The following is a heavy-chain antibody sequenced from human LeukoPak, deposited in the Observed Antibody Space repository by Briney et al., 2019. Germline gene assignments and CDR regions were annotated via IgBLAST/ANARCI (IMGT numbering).Heavy chain of an antibody. CDR1: GFTFSNYA. J-gene: IGHJ4*02. Sequence: GGSLRLSCAASGFTFSNYAMSWVRQAPGKGLEWVSAISGSASSTYHADSVKGRFTISRDNSKNTLYLQMNSLRAEDTAVYYCARMGLRLNFDYWGQGTLVTVSS. V-gene: IGHV3-23*01. D-gene: IGHD5-24*01. CDR3: ARMGLRLNFDY. CDR2: ISGSASST.